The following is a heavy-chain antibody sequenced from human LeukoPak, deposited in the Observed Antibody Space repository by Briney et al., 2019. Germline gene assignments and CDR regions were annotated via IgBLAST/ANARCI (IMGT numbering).Heavy chain of an antibody. CDR2: INYSGST. Sequence: PSETLSLTCAVYGGSFSGYYWSWIRQPPGKGLEWIWEINYSGSTNYNPSFKNRVTIPVDTSNNQFSLKLSSVTAADTSVYYYARYANLEGYSYGPWGQGTLVTVSS. D-gene: IGHD5-18*01. CDR1: GGSFSGYY. CDR3: ARYANLEGYSYGP. J-gene: IGHJ5*02. V-gene: IGHV4-34*01.